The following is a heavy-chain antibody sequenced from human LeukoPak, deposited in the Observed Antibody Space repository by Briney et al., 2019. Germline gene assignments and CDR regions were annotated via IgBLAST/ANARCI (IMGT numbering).Heavy chain of an antibody. CDR1: GGSFSGYY. J-gene: IGHJ4*02. CDR3: ARDRMAAAGTSNFDY. Sequence: SETLSLTCAVYGGSFSGYYWSWIRQPPGKGLEWIGEINHSGSTNYNPSLKSRVTISVDKSKNQFSLKLSSVTAADTAVYYCARDRMAAAGTSNFDYWGQGTLVTVSS. CDR2: INHSGST. V-gene: IGHV4-34*01. D-gene: IGHD6-13*01.